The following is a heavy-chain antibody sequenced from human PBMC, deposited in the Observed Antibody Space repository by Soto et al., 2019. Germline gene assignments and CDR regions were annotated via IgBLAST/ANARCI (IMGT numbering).Heavy chain of an antibody. D-gene: IGHD3-3*01. Sequence: SVKVSCKASGGTFSSYAISWVRQAPGQGLEWMGGIIPIFGTANYAQKFQGRVTITADKSTSTAYMELSSLRSEDTAVYYCARYEAYDFWSGPLDYWGQGTLVTVSS. CDR2: IIPIFGTA. CDR3: ARYEAYDFWSGPLDY. CDR1: GGTFSSYA. J-gene: IGHJ4*02. V-gene: IGHV1-69*06.